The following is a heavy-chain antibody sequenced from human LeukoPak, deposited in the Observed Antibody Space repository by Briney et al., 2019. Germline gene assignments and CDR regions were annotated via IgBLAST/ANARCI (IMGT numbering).Heavy chain of an antibody. Sequence: PSETLSLTCTVSGGSISSGGYYWSWIRQHPGKGLEWIGYIYYSGSTYYNPSLKSRVTISVDTSKNQFSLKLSSVTAADTAVYYRARDRSGVGRCSGGSCSLGMDVWGQGTTVTVSS. V-gene: IGHV4-31*03. J-gene: IGHJ6*02. D-gene: IGHD2-15*01. CDR3: ARDRSGVGRCSGGSCSLGMDV. CDR2: IYYSGST. CDR1: GGSISSGGYY.